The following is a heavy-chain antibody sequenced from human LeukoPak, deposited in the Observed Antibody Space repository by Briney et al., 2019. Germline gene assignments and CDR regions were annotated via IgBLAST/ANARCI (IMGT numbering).Heavy chain of an antibody. Sequence: PGGSLRLSCAASGFTVSSNYMSWVRQAPGKGLEWVAVISYDGSNKYYADSVRGRFTISRDNSKNTLYLQMNSLRAEDTAVYYCARVLHKRNYDSSDYYGYWGQGTLVTVSS. V-gene: IGHV3-30*03. CDR3: ARVLHKRNYDSSDYYGY. J-gene: IGHJ4*02. CDR2: ISYDGSNK. D-gene: IGHD3-22*01. CDR1: GFTVSSNY.